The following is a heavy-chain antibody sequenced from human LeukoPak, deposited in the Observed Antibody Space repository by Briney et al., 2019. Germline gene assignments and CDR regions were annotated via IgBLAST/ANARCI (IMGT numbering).Heavy chain of an antibody. D-gene: IGHD3-3*01. CDR2: ISSSSSTI. V-gene: IGHV3-48*01. J-gene: IGHJ6*03. CDR3: ARHQITISYYYYYMDV. CDR1: GFTFSSYS. Sequence: PGGSLRLSCAASGFTFSSYSMNWVRQAPGKGLEWVSYISSSSSTIYYADSVKGRFTISRDNAKNSLYLQMNSLRAEDTAVYYCARHQITISYYYYYMDVWGKGTTVTVSS.